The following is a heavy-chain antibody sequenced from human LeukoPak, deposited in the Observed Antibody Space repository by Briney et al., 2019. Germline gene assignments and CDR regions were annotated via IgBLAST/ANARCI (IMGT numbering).Heavy chain of an antibody. CDR3: ARARVGATRPFDY. CDR2: IYYSGST. CDR1: GGSISSYY. Sequence: KPSETLSLTCTVSGGSISSYYWSWIRQPPGKGLEWIGYIYYSGSTNYNPSLKSRVTISVDTSKNQFSLKLSSVTAADTAVYYCARARVGATRPFDYWGQGTLVTVSS. J-gene: IGHJ4*02. D-gene: IGHD1-26*01. V-gene: IGHV4-59*01.